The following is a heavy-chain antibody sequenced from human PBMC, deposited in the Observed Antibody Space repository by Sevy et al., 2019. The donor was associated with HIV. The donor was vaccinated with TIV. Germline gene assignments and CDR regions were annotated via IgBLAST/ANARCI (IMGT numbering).Heavy chain of an antibody. D-gene: IGHD3-10*01. CDR1: GGSISDYY. CDR2: VYTSGRT. Sequence: SETLSLICTVSGGSISDYYYNWIRQAAGKRLEWIGRVYTSGRTTYNPSLKSPVTMSIDASKNQFSLNLSSVTAADTAVYYCASLDGAWGQGTLVTVSS. CDR3: ASLDGA. V-gene: IGHV4-4*07. J-gene: IGHJ5*02.